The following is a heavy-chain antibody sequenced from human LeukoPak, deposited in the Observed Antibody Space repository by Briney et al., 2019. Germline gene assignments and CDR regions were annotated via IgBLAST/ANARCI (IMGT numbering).Heavy chain of an antibody. V-gene: IGHV4-39*02. CDR1: GGAISTSSYY. J-gene: IGHJ6*03. CDR3: ARHCTGDICAAYYFYYYMDV. D-gene: IGHD2-8*02. Sequence: PSETLSITCTVSGGAISTSSYYWGWIRQPPGKGLEWIGSISEGGRTYYNPSLKSRVIISVDTSKKHFSLKLSSVTAADTAVYYCARHCTGDICAAYYFYYYMDVWGKGTTVTVSS. CDR2: ISEGGRT.